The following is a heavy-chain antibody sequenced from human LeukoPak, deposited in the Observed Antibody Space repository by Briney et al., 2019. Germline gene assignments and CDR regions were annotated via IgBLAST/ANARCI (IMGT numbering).Heavy chain of an antibody. D-gene: IGHD4-17*01. CDR2: IYYSGST. CDR1: GGSISSYY. Sequence: PSETLSLTCTVSGGSISSYYWSWIRQPPGKGLEWIGYIYYSGSTNYNPSLKSRVTISVDTSKNQFSLKLSSVTAADTAVYYCARRGVYGDYADYWGQGTLVTVSS. CDR3: ARRGVYGDYADY. J-gene: IGHJ4*02. V-gene: IGHV4-59*08.